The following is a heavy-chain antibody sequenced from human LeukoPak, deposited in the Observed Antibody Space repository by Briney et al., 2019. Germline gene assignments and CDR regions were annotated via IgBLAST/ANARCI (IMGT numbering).Heavy chain of an antibody. CDR1: GGSMSTSSHY. CDR3: ARAAFDV. CDR2: VFKSGTT. V-gene: IGHV4-39*02. Sequence: SSETLSLTCTVSGGSMSTSSHYWGWIRQPPGKGLEWIGSVFKSGTTFYNPSLRSRVTISVDTPNNHFSLSLSSVTAADTAVYYCARAAFDVWGQGTMVTVSS. J-gene: IGHJ3*01.